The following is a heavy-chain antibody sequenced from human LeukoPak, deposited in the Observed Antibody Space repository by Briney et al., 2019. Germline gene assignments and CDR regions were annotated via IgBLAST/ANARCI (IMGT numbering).Heavy chain of an antibody. CDR2: ISGSGSRT. J-gene: IGHJ5*02. V-gene: IGHV3-23*01. D-gene: IGHD5-12*01. Sequence: GGSLRLSCAASGFTFSSYAMSWVRQAPGKGLEWVSAISGSGSRTYYADSVKGRFTIPRDNSKNTLYLQMNSLRAADTPLYYCAKDRGYSGYADSWGQGTLVTVSS. CDR3: AKDRGYSGYADS. CDR1: GFTFSSYA.